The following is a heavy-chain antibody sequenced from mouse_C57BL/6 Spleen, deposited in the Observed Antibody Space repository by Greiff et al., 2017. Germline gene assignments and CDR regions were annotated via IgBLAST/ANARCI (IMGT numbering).Heavy chain of an antibody. CDR1: GYTFTGYW. V-gene: IGHV1-9*01. Sequence: VQLQQSGAELMKPGASVKLSCKATGYTFTGYWIEWVKQRPGHGLEWIGEILPGSGSTNYNEKFKGKATFTADTSSNTAYMQLSSLTTEDSAIYYSARRDYYYGSSYSYYFDYWGQGTTLTVSS. J-gene: IGHJ2*01. CDR3: ARRDYYYGSSYSYYFDY. D-gene: IGHD1-1*01. CDR2: ILPGSGST.